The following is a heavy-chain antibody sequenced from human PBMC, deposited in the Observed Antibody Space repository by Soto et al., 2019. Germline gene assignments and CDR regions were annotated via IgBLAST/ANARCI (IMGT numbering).Heavy chain of an antibody. Sequence: QVQLVQSGAEEKKPGSSVKVSCKASGGSFSSYAISWVRQAPGQGLEWMGGIIPIVGTGNYAQNFQGRVTITADESTSTAYMELSSLRSEDTAMYYCARDLRAAGRPGMDVWGQGTTVTVSS. CDR2: IIPIVGTG. CDR3: ARDLRAAGRPGMDV. V-gene: IGHV1-69*01. CDR1: GGSFSSYA. J-gene: IGHJ6*02. D-gene: IGHD6-13*01.